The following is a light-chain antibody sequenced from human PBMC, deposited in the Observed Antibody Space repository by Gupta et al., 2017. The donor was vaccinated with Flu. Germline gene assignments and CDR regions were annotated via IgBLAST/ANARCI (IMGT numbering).Light chain of an antibody. CDR3: SSYTSSSTLWV. J-gene: IGLJ3*02. V-gene: IGLV2-14*04. Sequence: ITISCTGTSSDVGGYNYVSWYQQHPGKAPKLMIYDVSNRPSGVSNRFSGSKSGNTASLTIAGLQAEDEADYYCSSYTSSSTLWVFGGGTKLTVL. CDR2: DVS. CDR1: SSDVGGYNY.